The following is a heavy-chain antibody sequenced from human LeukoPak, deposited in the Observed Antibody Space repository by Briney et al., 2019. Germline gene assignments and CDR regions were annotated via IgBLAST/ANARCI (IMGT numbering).Heavy chain of an antibody. J-gene: IGHJ4*02. CDR3: ARDHGILTGHPDY. D-gene: IGHD3-9*01. V-gene: IGHV1-46*01. Sequence: ASVKVSCKASGYTFTSYGISWVRQAPGQGLEWMGIINPSGGSTSYAQKFQGRVTMTRDTSTSTVYMELSSLRSEDTAVYYCARDHGILTGHPDYWGQGTLVTVSS. CDR2: INPSGGST. CDR1: GYTFTSYG.